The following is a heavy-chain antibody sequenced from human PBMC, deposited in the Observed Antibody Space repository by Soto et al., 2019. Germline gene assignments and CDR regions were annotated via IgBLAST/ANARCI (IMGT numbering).Heavy chain of an antibody. D-gene: IGHD3-10*01. V-gene: IGHV1-18*01. CDR2: ISAYNGNT. J-gene: IGHJ6*03. CDR1: GYTFTSYG. Sequence: ASVKVSCKASGYTFTSYGISWVRQAPGQGLEWMGWISAYNGNTNYAQKLQGRVTMTTDTSTSTAYMELRSLRSDDTAVYYCAREERYGSGSYYGLDYYYYMDVWGKGTTVTVSS. CDR3: AREERYGSGSYYGLDYYYYMDV.